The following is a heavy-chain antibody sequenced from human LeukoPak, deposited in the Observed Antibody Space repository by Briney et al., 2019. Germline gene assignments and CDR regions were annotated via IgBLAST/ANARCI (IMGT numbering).Heavy chain of an antibody. Sequence: GGSLRLSCAASGFTFSSYWMHWVRQAPGKGLVWVSSINSDGSNTNYADSVKGRFTISRDNAKNTLYLQMNSLRADDTAVYYCTRDREVAGPDSWGQGTLVTVSS. D-gene: IGHD6-19*01. V-gene: IGHV3-74*01. CDR1: GFTFSSYW. CDR2: INSDGSNT. J-gene: IGHJ4*02. CDR3: TRDREVAGPDS.